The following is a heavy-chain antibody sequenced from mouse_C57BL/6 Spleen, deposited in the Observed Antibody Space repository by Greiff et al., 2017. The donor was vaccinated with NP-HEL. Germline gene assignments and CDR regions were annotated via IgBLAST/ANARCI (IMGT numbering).Heavy chain of an antibody. V-gene: IGHV1-82*01. CDR3: ARPLVTTDFDV. D-gene: IGHD2-5*01. Sequence: QVQLQQSGPELVKPGASVKISCKASGYAFSSSWMNWVKQRPGKGLEWIGRIYPGDGDTNYNGKFKGKATLTADKSSSTAYMQLSSLTSEDSAVYFCARPLVTTDFDVWGTGTTVTVSS. CDR2: IYPGDGDT. CDR1: GYAFSSSW. J-gene: IGHJ1*03.